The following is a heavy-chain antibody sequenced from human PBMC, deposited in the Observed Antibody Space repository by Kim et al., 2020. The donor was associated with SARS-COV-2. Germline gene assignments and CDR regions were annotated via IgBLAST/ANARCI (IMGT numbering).Heavy chain of an antibody. CDR3: ARWGIVGASPLVFEF. CDR2: IYYSGST. V-gene: IGHV4-59*12. CDR1: GVSISSYY. Sequence: SETLSLTCTVSGVSISSYYWSWIRQPPGKGLEWIGYIYYSGSTNTNPSLKSRVTISVDTSKNQFSLKLISVTAVDTDVTYVARWGIVGASPLVFEFWGQG. D-gene: IGHD1-26*01. J-gene: IGHJ3*01.